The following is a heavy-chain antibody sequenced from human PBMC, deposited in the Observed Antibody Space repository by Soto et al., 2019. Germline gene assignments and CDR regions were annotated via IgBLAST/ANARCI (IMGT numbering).Heavy chain of an antibody. Sequence: SETLSLTCAVSGGSISSGGYSWSWIRQPPGKGLEWIGYIYHSGSTYYNPSLKSRVTISVDRSKNQFSLKLSSVTAADTAVYYCARDWGHDAFDIWGQGTMVTVSS. V-gene: IGHV4-30-2*01. CDR2: IYHSGST. CDR3: ARDWGHDAFDI. CDR1: GGSISSGGYS. J-gene: IGHJ3*02. D-gene: IGHD7-27*01.